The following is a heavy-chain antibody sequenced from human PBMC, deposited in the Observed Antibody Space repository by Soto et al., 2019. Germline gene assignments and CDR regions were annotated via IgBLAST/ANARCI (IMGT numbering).Heavy chain of an antibody. J-gene: IGHJ3*02. CDR3: ARDQAKYYYGSGSFHDAFDI. CDR2: INAGNGNT. Sequence: ASVKVSCKASGYTFTSYAMHWVRQAPGQRLEWMGWINAGNGNTKYSQKFQGRVTITRDTSASTAYMELSSLRSEDTAVYYCARDQAKYYYGSGSFHDAFDIWGQGTMVTVSS. D-gene: IGHD3-10*01. V-gene: IGHV1-3*01. CDR1: GYTFTSYA.